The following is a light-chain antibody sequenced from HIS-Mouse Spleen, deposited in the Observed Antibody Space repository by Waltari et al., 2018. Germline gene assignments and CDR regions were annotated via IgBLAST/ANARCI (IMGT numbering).Light chain of an antibody. CDR2: AAS. CDR3: HQYYSYPWT. CDR1: QGISSY. J-gene: IGKJ1*01. V-gene: IGKV1-9*01. Sequence: DIQLTQSPSFLSASVGDRVTITCRASQGISSYLAWYQQKPGKAPKLLIYAASTLQSGVPSRFSGSGSGTDFTLTISCLQSEDFATYYCHQYYSYPWTFGQGTKVEIK.